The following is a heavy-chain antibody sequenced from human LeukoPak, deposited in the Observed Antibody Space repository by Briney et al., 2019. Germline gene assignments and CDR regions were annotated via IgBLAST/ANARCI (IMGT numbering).Heavy chain of an antibody. CDR1: RFTVSSSQ. CDR3: ARGGVENSFDY. D-gene: IGHD3-10*01. J-gene: IGHJ4*02. V-gene: IGHV3-66*01. CDR2: IYSDGRI. Sequence: GGSLRLSCAASRFTVSSSQMSWVRQAPGKGLECVSIIYSDGRIYDADSVKGRFTISRDSSKNTLYLQMNSLRAEDTAVYFCARGGVENSFDYWGQGTLVTVSS.